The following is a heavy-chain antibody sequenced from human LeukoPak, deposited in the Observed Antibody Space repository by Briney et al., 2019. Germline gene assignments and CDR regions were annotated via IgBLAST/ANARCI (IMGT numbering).Heavy chain of an antibody. CDR3: ARDSGHNAFDI. CDR1: GSTFSTSW. D-gene: IGHD5-12*01. V-gene: IGHV3-7*01. Sequence: PGGSLRLSCAASGSTFSTSWMAWIRQAPGKGLDWLGNINPDGSTINYVDSVKGRFTFSRDNAKNSLYLQMNSLRAEDAAVFYCARDSGHNAFDIWGQGTMVTVSS. CDR2: INPDGSTI. J-gene: IGHJ3*02.